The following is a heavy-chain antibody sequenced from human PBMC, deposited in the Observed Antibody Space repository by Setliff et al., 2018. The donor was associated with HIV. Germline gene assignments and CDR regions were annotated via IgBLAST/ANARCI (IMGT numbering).Heavy chain of an antibody. D-gene: IGHD1-1*01. CDR1: GGTFSSYG. Sequence: GASVKVSCKASGGTFSSYGISWVRQAPGQGLEWMGGIIPILGITNYAQKFQGRVTINADISTSTAYMDLSRLTSEDTAVYYCARGQLKPTGYFFDYWGLGTLVTGSS. V-gene: IGHV1-69*10. CDR3: ARGQLKPTGYFFDY. CDR2: IIPILGIT. J-gene: IGHJ4*02.